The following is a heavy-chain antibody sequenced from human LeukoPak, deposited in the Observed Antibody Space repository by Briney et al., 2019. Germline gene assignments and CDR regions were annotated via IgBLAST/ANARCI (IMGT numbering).Heavy chain of an antibody. CDR3: ARRRKLYGYSSGWYYWFDP. J-gene: IGHJ5*02. V-gene: IGHV4-34*01. CDR2: INHSGST. D-gene: IGHD6-19*01. Sequence: SETLSLTCAVYGGSFSGYYWSWIRQPPGKGLEWIGEINHSGSTNYNSSLKSRVTISVDTSKNQFSLKLSSVTAADTAVYYCARRRKLYGYSSGWYYWFDPWGQGTLVTVSS. CDR1: GGSFSGYY.